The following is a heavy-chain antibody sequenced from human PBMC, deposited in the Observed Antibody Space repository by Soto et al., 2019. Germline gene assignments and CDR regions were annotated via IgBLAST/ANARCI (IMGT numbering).Heavy chain of an antibody. J-gene: IGHJ4*02. CDR3: ARDYGSGSGPEY. Sequence: SETLSLTCSVSGGSISSGDYYWSWIRQPPGKGLEWIGCIYYSGTTHYSPSLKSRVTISPDRSKNQFSLKVGSLTAADTAVYYCARDYGSGSGPEYWGQGTMVTVYS. D-gene: IGHD3-10*01. CDR1: GGSISSGDYY. V-gene: IGHV4-30-4*01. CDR2: IYYSGTT.